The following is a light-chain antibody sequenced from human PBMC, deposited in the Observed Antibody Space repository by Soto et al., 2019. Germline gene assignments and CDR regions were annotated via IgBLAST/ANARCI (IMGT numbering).Light chain of an antibody. CDR2: EVT. CDR1: SSDVGGYNY. J-gene: IGLJ2*01. CDR3: SSYSSISTLV. V-gene: IGLV2-14*01. Sequence: QSALTQPASVSGSLGQSITISCTGTSSDVGGYNYVSWYQHHPGRAPKLMIYEVTNRPSGASNRFSGSKSGNTASLTISGLQAEDEADYYCSSYSSISTLVFGGGTKLTVL.